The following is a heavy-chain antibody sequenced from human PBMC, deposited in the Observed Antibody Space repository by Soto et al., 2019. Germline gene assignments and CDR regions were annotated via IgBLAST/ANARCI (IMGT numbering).Heavy chain of an antibody. D-gene: IGHD3-3*01. CDR2: IKSKTDGGTT. CDR3: TTAPYYDFWIGYYFVY. V-gene: IGHV3-15*01. CDR1: GFTFSNAW. Sequence: GGSLRLSCAASGFTFSNAWMSWVRQAPGKGLEWVGRIKSKTDGGTTDYAAPVKGRFTISRDDSKNTLYLQMNSLKTEDTAVYYFTTAPYYDFWIGYYFVYWGQGTLVTVSS. J-gene: IGHJ4*02.